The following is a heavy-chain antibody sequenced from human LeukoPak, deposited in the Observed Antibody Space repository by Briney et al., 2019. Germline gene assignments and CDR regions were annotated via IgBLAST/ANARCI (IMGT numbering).Heavy chain of an antibody. Sequence: GGSLRLSCTASGFTFSGYSMNWIRQAPGKGQEWVSSFGTRSTSVYHAGSVKGRFAISRDNAKNSLYLQMNSLRAEDTALYYCAREVSGGFDFWGQGTLVTVSS. J-gene: IGHJ4*02. CDR2: FGTRSTSV. CDR3: AREVSGGFDF. CDR1: GFTFSGYS. V-gene: IGHV3-21*01. D-gene: IGHD3-10*01.